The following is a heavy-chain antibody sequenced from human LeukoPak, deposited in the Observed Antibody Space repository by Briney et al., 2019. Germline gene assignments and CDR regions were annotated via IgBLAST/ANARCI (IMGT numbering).Heavy chain of an antibody. CDR1: GYSFTNYW. CDR2: IYPGDSDT. J-gene: IGHJ4*02. CDR3: AREEQSGSPWFAY. Sequence: GESLKISCKGSGYSFTNYWIGWVRQMPGKGLEWMGVIYPGDSDTRYSPSFQGQVTISADKSINTAYLQWNSLKASDTAMYYCAREEQSGSPWFAYWGQGVLVTVSS. D-gene: IGHD3-10*01. V-gene: IGHV5-51*01.